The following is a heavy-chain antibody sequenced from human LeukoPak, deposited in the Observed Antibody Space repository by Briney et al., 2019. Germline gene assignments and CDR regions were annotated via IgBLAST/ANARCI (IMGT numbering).Heavy chain of an antibody. D-gene: IGHD6-13*01. CDR3: ARAQGLVDPYSSWYDWFDP. Sequence: PSETLSLTCAVYGGSFSGYYGSWIRQPPGKGLEWIGEINHSGSTNYNPSLKSRVTISVDTSKNQFSLKLSSVTAADTAVYYCARAQGLVDPYSSWYDWFDPWGQGTLVTVSS. CDR1: GGSFSGYY. V-gene: IGHV4-34*01. J-gene: IGHJ5*02. CDR2: INHSGST.